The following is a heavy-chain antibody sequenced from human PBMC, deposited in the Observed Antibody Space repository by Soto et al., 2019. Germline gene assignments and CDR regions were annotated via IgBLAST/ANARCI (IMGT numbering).Heavy chain of an antibody. CDR2: IIPILGIA. CDR1: GGTFSSYT. Sequence: QVQLVQSGAEVKKPGSSVKVSCKASGGTFSSYTISWVRQAPGQGLEWMGRIIPILGIANYAQKFQGRVTITADKSTSTAYMELSSLRSEDTAVYYCAARARYITMVRGVTTWFDPWGQGTLVTVSS. D-gene: IGHD3-10*01. V-gene: IGHV1-69*02. J-gene: IGHJ5*02. CDR3: AARARYITMVRGVTTWFDP.